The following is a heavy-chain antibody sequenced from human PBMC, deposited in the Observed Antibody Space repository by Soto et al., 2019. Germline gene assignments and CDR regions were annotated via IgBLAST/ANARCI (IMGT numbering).Heavy chain of an antibody. CDR1: GGSISSYY. V-gene: IGHV4-59*01. CDR2: IYYSGST. D-gene: IGHD6-13*01. Sequence: SETLSLTCTVSGGSISSYYWSWIRQPPGKGLEWIGYIYYSGSTNYNPSLKSRVTISVDTSKNQFSLKLSSATAADTAVYYCARDRIAAAGTAYYYYGMDVWGQGTTVTVSS. CDR3: ARDRIAAAGTAYYYYGMDV. J-gene: IGHJ6*02.